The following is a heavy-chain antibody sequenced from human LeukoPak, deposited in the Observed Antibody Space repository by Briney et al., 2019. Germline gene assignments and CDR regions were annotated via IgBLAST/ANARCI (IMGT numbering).Heavy chain of an antibody. V-gene: IGHV4-59*01. Sequence: SETLPLTCTVSGGSISSYYWSWIRQPPGKGLEWIGYIYYSGSTNYNPSLKSRVTISVDTSKNQFSLKLSSVTAADTAVYYCARFARNSEVYYYGMDVWGQGTTVTVSS. D-gene: IGHD4-23*01. J-gene: IGHJ6*02. CDR1: GGSISSYY. CDR2: IYYSGST. CDR3: ARFARNSEVYYYGMDV.